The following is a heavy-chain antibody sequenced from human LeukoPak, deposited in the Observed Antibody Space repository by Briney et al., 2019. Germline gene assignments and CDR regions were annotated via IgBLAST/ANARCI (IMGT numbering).Heavy chain of an antibody. V-gene: IGHV1-8*01. Sequence: ASVKVSCKASGYTFTSYDINWVRQATGQGLEWMGWTNPNSGNTGYAQKFQGRVTMTRNTSISTAYMELSSLRSEDTAVYYCARDLPSYEMATTFDYWGQGTLVTVSS. CDR1: GYTFTSYD. J-gene: IGHJ4*02. CDR3: ARDLPSYEMATTFDY. CDR2: TNPNSGNT. D-gene: IGHD5-24*01.